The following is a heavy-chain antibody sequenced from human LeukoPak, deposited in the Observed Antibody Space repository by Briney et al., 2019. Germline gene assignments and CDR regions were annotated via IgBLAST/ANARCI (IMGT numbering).Heavy chain of an antibody. V-gene: IGHV4-59*08. CDR3: ARQDRSGSLTAD. J-gene: IGHJ4*02. CDR2: ISYSGST. CDR1: GGSISSYA. Sequence: PSETLSVTCTVSGGSISSYAWTWVRQPPGNELEWIGYISYSGSTTYNPSLKSRATMSVDTSKNQFSLKVTSVTAADTAVYYCARQDRSGSLTADWGQGTPVTVSS. D-gene: IGHD3-22*01.